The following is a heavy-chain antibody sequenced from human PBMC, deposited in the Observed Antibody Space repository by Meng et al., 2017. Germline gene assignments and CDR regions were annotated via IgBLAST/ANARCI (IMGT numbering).Heavy chain of an antibody. D-gene: IGHD6-6*01. V-gene: IGHV1-2*06. CDR2: INPVGGGT. J-gene: IGHJ5*02. Sequence: ASVKVSCKASGYTFTDYDVHWVRQAPGQGLEWMARINPVGGGTNYAQKFQDRVTISWDTSLSTAYMELSSLRSDDTPVYYCARDGSSSWSTESWGQGTLVTVSS. CDR3: ARDGSSSWSTES. CDR1: GYTFTDYD.